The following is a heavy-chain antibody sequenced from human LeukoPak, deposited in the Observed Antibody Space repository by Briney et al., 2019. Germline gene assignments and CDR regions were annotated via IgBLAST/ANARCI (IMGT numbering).Heavy chain of an antibody. CDR3: ARENGDSSGWTALFDY. D-gene: IGHD6-19*01. J-gene: IGHJ4*02. Sequence: PSETLSLTCTVSGGSISSYYWSWIRQPAGKGLEWIGRIYTSGSTNYNPSLKSRVTMSVDTSKNQFSLKLSSVTAADTAVYYCARENGDSSGWTALFDYWGQGTLVTVSS. V-gene: IGHV4-4*07. CDR2: IYTSGST. CDR1: GGSISSYY.